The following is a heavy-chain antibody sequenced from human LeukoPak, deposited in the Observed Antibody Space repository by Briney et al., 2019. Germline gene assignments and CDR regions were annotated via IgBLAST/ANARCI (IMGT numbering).Heavy chain of an antibody. Sequence: ASVKVSCKASGYPFKTYGISWVRQAPGQGLEWMGWISAYNGNTNYAQNLQGRVTMTTDTSTSTAYMELRSLRSDDTAVYYCARGTMVRGVILYYYGMDVWGQGTTVTVSS. CDR1: GYPFKTYG. D-gene: IGHD3-10*01. J-gene: IGHJ6*02. CDR3: ARGTMVRGVILYYYGMDV. V-gene: IGHV1-18*01. CDR2: ISAYNGNT.